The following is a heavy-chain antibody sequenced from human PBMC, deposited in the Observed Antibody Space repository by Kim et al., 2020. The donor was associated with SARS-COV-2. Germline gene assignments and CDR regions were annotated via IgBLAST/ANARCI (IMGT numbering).Heavy chain of an antibody. CDR3: AREGVLLRRGMDV. CDR2: IYSGGST. Sequence: GGSLRLSCAASGFTVSSNYMSWVRQAPGKGLEWVSVIYSGGSTYYADSVKGRFTISRDNSKNTLYLQMNSLRAEDTAVYYCAREGVLLRRGMDVWGQGTTVTVSS. J-gene: IGHJ6*02. V-gene: IGHV3-53*01. D-gene: IGHD3-10*01. CDR1: GFTVSSNY.